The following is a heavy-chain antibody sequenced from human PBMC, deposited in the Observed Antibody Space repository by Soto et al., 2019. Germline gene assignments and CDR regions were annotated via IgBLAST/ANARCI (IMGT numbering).Heavy chain of an antibody. CDR3: TTAFSPDIVVVPAAIRVVYFDY. CDR1: GFTFRTAW. D-gene: IGHD2-2*01. V-gene: IGHV3-15*01. J-gene: IGHJ4*02. Sequence: GGSRRPSLAASGFTFRTAWMSWVRQPPGKGLKWVGRSKSKTDGGTTDYAAPVKGRFTISRDDSKNTLYLQMNSLKTEDTAVYYCTTAFSPDIVVVPAAIRVVYFDYWGQGTQVTVSS. CDR2: SKSKTDGGTT.